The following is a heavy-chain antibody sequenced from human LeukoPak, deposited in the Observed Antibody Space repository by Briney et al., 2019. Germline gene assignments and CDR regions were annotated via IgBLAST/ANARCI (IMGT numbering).Heavy chain of an antibody. J-gene: IGHJ4*02. CDR2: ISYDGSNK. V-gene: IGHV3-30*18. CDR3: AKDNIAAAGFDFDY. CDR1: GFTFSSYG. Sequence: GGSLRLSCAASGFTFSSYGMHWVRQAPGKGLEWVAVISYDGSNKYYADSVKGRFTISRDNSKNTLYLQMNSLRAEDTAVYYCAKDNIAAAGFDFDYWGQGTLVTVSS. D-gene: IGHD6-13*01.